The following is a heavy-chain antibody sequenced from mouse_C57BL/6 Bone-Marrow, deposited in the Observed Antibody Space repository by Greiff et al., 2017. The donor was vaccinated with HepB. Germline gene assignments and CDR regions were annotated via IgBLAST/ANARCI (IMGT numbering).Heavy chain of an antibody. Sequence: QVHVKQSGAELARPGASVKLSCKASGYTFPSYGLSWVPQSTGQGLEWIGEIYPRSGNTYYNEKFTGKATLTADKSSSTAYMELRSLTSEDSAVYFCARSLHYYGSSSYWYVDVWGTGTTVTVSS. CDR3: ARSLHYYGSSSYWYVDV. V-gene: IGHV1-81*01. D-gene: IGHD1-1*01. CDR1: GYTFPSYG. CDR2: IYPRSGNT. J-gene: IGHJ1*03.